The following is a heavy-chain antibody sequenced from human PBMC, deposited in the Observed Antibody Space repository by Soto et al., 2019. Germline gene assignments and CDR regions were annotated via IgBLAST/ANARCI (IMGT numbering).Heavy chain of an antibody. D-gene: IGHD3-22*01. V-gene: IGHV4-31*03. CDR2: IYYSGST. Sequence: TLSLTCTVSGGSISSGGYYWSWIRQHPGKGLEWIGYIYYSGSTYYNPSLKSRVTISVDTSKNQFSLKLSSVTAADTAVYYCARDYDSSGSYEYWYFGLWGRGTL. CDR3: ARDYDSSGSYEYWYFGL. CDR1: GGSISSGGYY. J-gene: IGHJ2*01.